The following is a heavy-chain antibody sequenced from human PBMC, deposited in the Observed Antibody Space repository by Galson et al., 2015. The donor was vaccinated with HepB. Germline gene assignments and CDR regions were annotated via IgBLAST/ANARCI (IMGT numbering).Heavy chain of an antibody. Sequence: SLRLSCAASGFTFSSYGMHWVRQAPGKGLEWVAVISCDGSNKYYADSVKGRFTISRDNSKNTLYLQMNSLRAEDTAVYYCAAETYYDILTGYFSKGGSAFDIWGQGTMVTVSS. D-gene: IGHD3-9*01. CDR1: GFTFSSYG. V-gene: IGHV3-30*03. CDR3: AAETYYDILTGYFSKGGSAFDI. CDR2: ISCDGSNK. J-gene: IGHJ3*02.